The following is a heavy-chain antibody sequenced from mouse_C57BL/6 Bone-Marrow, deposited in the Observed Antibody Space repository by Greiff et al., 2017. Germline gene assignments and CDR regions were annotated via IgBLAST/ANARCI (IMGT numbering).Heavy chain of an antibody. Sequence: EVQLQQSGPGLVKPSQSLSLTCSVTGYSITSGYYWNWIRQFPGNKLEWMGYISYDGSNNYNPSLKNRISITRDTSKNQFFLKLNSVTTEDTATYYCARADGYYVFMDYWGQGTSVTVSS. D-gene: IGHD2-3*01. V-gene: IGHV3-6*01. J-gene: IGHJ4*01. CDR1: GYSITSGYY. CDR2: ISYDGSN. CDR3: ARADGYYVFMDY.